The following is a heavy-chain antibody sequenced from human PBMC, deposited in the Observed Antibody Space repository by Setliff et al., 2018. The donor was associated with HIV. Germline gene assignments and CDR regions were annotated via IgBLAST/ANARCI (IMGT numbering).Heavy chain of an antibody. CDR1: GCTFTSYG. V-gene: IGHV1-18*01. Sequence: ASVKVSCKASGCTFTSYGISWVRQAPGQGLEWMGWISAYNGNTNYAQKLQGRATMTTDTSTSTAYMELRSLRSDDTAVYYCARYCSGGSCPGRFDPWGQGTLVTVSS. CDR3: ARYCSGGSCPGRFDP. J-gene: IGHJ5*02. D-gene: IGHD2-15*01. CDR2: ISAYNGNT.